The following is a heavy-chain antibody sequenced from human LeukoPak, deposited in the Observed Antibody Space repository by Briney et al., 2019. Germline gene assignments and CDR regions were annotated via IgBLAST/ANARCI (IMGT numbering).Heavy chain of an antibody. D-gene: IGHD1-1*01. CDR1: GGSFSGYY. CDR2: INHSGST. Sequence: SETLSLTCAVYGGSFSGYYWSWIRQPPGKGLEWIGEINHSGSTNYNPSLKSRVTISVDTSKNQFSLKLSSVTAADTAVYYCARKNWTSSIAYWGKGTLVTVSS. J-gene: IGHJ4*02. CDR3: ARKNWTSSIAY. V-gene: IGHV4-34*01.